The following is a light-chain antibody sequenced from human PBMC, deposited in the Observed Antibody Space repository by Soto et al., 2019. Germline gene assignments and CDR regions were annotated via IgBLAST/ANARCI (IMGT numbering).Light chain of an antibody. V-gene: IGKV1-39*01. J-gene: IGKJ2*01. CDR2: AAS. Sequence: DIQMTQPPSSLSASVGDRVTITCRASQSINIYLNWYQLKPGKAPKLLIYAASNLQFGVPSRFSGSGSGTDFTLTISGLHPEDFTTYFCQQTYSTSYTFGQGTKVDIK. CDR1: QSINIY. CDR3: QQTYSTSYT.